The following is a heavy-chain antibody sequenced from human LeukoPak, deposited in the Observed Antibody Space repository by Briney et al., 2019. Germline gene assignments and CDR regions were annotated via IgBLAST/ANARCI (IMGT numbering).Heavy chain of an antibody. D-gene: IGHD3-10*01. CDR2: MKQDGSEK. Sequence: GGSLRLSCAASGFTFSTYWMTWVRQAPGKGLGWVANMKQDGSEKYYVDSVKGRFTISRDNAKNSMYLQMDSLRAEDTAVYYCRYGSGSYSFDYWGQGTLVTVSS. CDR1: GFTFSTYW. V-gene: IGHV3-7*02. CDR3: RYGSGSYSFDY. J-gene: IGHJ4*02.